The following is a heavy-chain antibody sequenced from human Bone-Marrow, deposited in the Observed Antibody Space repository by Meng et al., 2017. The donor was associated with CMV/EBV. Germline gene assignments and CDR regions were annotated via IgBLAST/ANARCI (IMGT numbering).Heavy chain of an antibody. CDR2: INHSGST. CDR3: ASRTRSTSCRGYSSRACAFDI. Sequence: SETLSLTCAVYGGSFSGYYWSWIRQPPGKGLEWIGEINHSGSTNYNPSLKSRVTISVDTSKNQFSLKLSSVTAADTAVYYCASRTRSTSCRGYSSRACAFDIWGQGTMVTVSS. D-gene: IGHD2-2*01. CDR1: GGSFSGYY. V-gene: IGHV4-34*01. J-gene: IGHJ3*02.